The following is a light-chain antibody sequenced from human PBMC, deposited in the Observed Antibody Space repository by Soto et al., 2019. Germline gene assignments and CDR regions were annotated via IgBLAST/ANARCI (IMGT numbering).Light chain of an antibody. CDR3: QHYNSYPWT. CDR1: QSISSW. J-gene: IGKJ1*01. CDR2: KAS. Sequence: DIQMTQSPSTLSASVGDRVTITCRASQSISSWLAWYQQKPGKAPKLLISKASSLEGGVPSRFSGSGSGTEFTLTISSLQPDDFATYYCQHYNSYPWTFGQGTKVEIK. V-gene: IGKV1-5*03.